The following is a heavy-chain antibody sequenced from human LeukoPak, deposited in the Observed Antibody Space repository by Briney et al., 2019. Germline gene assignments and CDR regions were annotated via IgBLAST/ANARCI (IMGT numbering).Heavy chain of an antibody. CDR1: GFTFSNYC. CDR2: ICTDETTI. D-gene: IGHD2-2*01. V-gene: IGHV3-74*01. J-gene: IGHJ4*02. Sequence: GGSLRLSCAASGFTFSNYCMHWVRQPPGKGLVWLSQICTDETTIRSADSVKGRFAISRDNAKNTLYLQMSSLRVEDTAVYYCVRGVPVTPGIDYWGQGTLVTVSS. CDR3: VRGVPVTPGIDY.